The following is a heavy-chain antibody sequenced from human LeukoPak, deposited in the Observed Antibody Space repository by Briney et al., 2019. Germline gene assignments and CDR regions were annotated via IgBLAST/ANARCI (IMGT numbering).Heavy chain of an antibody. D-gene: IGHD3-10*01. CDR2: ISGSGGST. CDR3: AKDRRAGSYDY. CDR1: GFTFSRNG. Sequence: GGSLRLSCAASGFTFSRNGMTWVRQAPGKGLEWVSAISGSGGSTYYAGSVKGRFTISRDNSKNTLYLQMNSLRAEDTAVYYCAKDRRAGSYDYWGQGTLVTVSS. V-gene: IGHV3-23*01. J-gene: IGHJ4*02.